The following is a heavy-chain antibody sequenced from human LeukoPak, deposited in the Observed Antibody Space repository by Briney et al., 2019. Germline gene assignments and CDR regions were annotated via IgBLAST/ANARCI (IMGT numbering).Heavy chain of an antibody. CDR3: ARGNFYDNKGYSPELRY. D-gene: IGHD3-10*01. CDR2: INPNSGDT. Sequence: ASVKVSCKASGYTFTDYYMHWVRQAPGQGLEWMGWINPNSGDTNYAQKFQGRVTMTRDTSISTAYMELSRLTSDDTAVYYCARGNFYDNKGYSPELRYWGQGTLVTVSS. J-gene: IGHJ4*02. CDR1: GYTFTDYY. V-gene: IGHV1-2*02.